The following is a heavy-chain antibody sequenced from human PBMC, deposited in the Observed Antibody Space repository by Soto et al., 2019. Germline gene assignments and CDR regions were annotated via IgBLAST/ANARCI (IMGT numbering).Heavy chain of an antibody. CDR3: ASGYSGSWFWFDP. V-gene: IGHV3-21*01. Sequence: PGGSLRLSCAASGFTFSSYSMNWVRQAPGKGLEWVSSISSSSSYIYYADSVKGRFTISRDNAKNSLYLQMNSLRAEDTAVYYCASGYSGSWFWFDPWGQGTLVTVSS. CDR1: GFTFSSYS. CDR2: ISSSSSYI. D-gene: IGHD6-13*01. J-gene: IGHJ5*02.